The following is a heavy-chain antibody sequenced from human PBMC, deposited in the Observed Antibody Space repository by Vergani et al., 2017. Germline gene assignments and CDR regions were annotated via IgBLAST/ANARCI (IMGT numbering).Heavy chain of an antibody. Sequence: QVQLQESGPGLVKPSQTLSLTCTVSGSSINNDFYYLHWIRQPAGKGLEWIGRIYVSGITDYNSSLQSRVSMSVDTSKNQFSLQLSSVTAADTAVYYCSRDPLYSTTWPFLLLDMDVWGQGTTVTVSS. D-gene: IGHD6-13*01. V-gene: IGHV4-61*02. CDR3: SRDPLYSTTWPFLLLDMDV. J-gene: IGHJ6*02. CDR2: IYVSGIT. CDR1: GSSINNDFYY.